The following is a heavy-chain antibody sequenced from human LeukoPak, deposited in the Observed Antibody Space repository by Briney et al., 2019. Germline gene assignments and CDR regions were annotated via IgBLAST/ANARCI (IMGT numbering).Heavy chain of an antibody. CDR1: GFTFSSYA. J-gene: IGHJ4*02. D-gene: IGHD3-22*01. V-gene: IGHV3-23*01. Sequence: PGGSLRLSCAASGFTFSSYAMSWVRQAPGKGLEWVSAISGSGGSTYYADSVKGRFTISRDNSKNTLYLQMNSLRAEDTAVYYCAKDDYYDSSGYTQTPLSFDYWGQGALVTVSS. CDR3: AKDDYYDSSGYTQTPLSFDY. CDR2: ISGSGGST.